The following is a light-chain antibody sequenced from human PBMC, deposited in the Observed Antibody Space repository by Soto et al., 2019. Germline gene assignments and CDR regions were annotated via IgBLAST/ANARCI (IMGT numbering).Light chain of an antibody. CDR1: QSFSGN. V-gene: IGKV3-15*01. CDR2: GAS. Sequence: EIVMTQSPATLSVSPGERAPPSSRAGQSFSGNLAWYKKKRGQAPRLLIYGASTRATGIPARFSGSGSGTEFTLTISSLQSEDFAVYYCQQYNNWLPLTFGGGTKVESK. J-gene: IGKJ4*01. CDR3: QQYNNWLPLT.